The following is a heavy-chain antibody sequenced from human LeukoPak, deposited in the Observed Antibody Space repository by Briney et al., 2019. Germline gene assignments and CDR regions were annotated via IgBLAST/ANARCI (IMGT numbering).Heavy chain of an antibody. V-gene: IGHV3-23*01. CDR1: GFTFSSYA. Sequence: GGSLRLSCAASGFTFSSYAMSWVRQAPGKGLEWDSTIGGSGGSTYYADSVKGRFTISRDNSKNTLYLQMNSLRAEDTALYYCAKDQLATTYYWGQGTLVTVSS. J-gene: IGHJ4*02. CDR2: IGGSGGST. D-gene: IGHD5-24*01. CDR3: AKDQLATTYY.